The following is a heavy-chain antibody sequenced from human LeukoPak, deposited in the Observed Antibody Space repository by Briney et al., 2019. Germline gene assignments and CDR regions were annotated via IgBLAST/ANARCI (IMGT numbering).Heavy chain of an antibody. V-gene: IGHV4-39*01. Sequence: SETLSLTWTVSGASISGSSHYSWGWIRQTPAKGLEWIGSIYYSGITYYTPSLKSRVTISVDTSKNQFSLKLSSVTAADTAVYYCARTRYYYNSRSYGAPYYFDYWGQGTLVTVSS. J-gene: IGHJ4*02. CDR2: IYYSGIT. CDR1: GASISGSSHYS. D-gene: IGHD3-10*01. CDR3: ARTRYYYNSRSYGAPYYFDY.